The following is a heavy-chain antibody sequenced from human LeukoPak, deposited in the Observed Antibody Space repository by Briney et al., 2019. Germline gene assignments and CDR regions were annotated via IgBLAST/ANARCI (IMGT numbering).Heavy chain of an antibody. Sequence: SETLSLTCAVYGGSFSGYYWSWIRQPPGKGLEWIGEINHSGSTNYNPSLKSRVAISVDTSKNQFSLKLSSVTAAGTAVYYCARRRQQLVQGYYYYYMDVWGKGTTVTVSS. V-gene: IGHV4-34*01. D-gene: IGHD6-13*01. CDR3: ARRRQQLVQGYYYYYMDV. CDR2: INHSGST. J-gene: IGHJ6*03. CDR1: GGSFSGYY.